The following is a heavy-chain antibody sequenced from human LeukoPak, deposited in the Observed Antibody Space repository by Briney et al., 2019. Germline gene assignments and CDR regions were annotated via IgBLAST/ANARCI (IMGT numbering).Heavy chain of an antibody. CDR2: IIPIFGTA. Sequence: GSSVTVSFKASGGTFSNYAISWVRQAPGQGGEWMGGIIPIFGTANYAQKFQGRVTITTDESTSTAYMELSSLRSEDTAVYYCATGPVLIDYYYYMDVWGKGTTVTVSS. CDR1: GGTFSNYA. CDR3: ATGPVLIDYYYYMDV. D-gene: IGHD3-10*01. J-gene: IGHJ6*03. V-gene: IGHV1-69*05.